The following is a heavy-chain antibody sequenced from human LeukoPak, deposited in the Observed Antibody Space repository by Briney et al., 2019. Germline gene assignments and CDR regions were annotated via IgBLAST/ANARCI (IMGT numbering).Heavy chain of an antibody. CDR1: GFTFSSYG. CDR2: IRYDGSNK. V-gene: IGHV3-30*02. J-gene: IGHJ3*02. CDR3: AREGPSSSDAFDI. D-gene: IGHD6-6*01. Sequence: GGSLRLSCAASGFTFSSYGMHWVRQAPGKGLEWVAFIRYDGSNKYYADSVKGRFAISRDNSKNTLYLQMNSLRAEDTAVYYCAREGPSSSDAFDIWGQGTMVTVSS.